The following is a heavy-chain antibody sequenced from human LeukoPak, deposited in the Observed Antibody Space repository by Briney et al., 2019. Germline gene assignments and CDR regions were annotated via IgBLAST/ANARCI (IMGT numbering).Heavy chain of an antibody. CDR3: ARVLSLGYVSTYGMDV. Sequence: ASVKVSCKASGGTFSSYAISWVRQAPGQGLEWMGGIIPIFCTANYAQKFQGRVTITADESTSTAYMELSSLRSEDTAVYYCARVLSLGYVSTYGMDVWGQGTTVTVSS. D-gene: IGHD3-16*01. V-gene: IGHV1-69*13. CDR1: GGTFSSYA. CDR2: IIPIFCTA. J-gene: IGHJ6*02.